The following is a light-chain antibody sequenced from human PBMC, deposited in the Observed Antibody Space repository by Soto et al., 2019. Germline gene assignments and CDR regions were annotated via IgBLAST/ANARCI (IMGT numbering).Light chain of an antibody. CDR1: SFNIGSNT. CDR2: SNN. CDR3: AAWDDSLNGPV. J-gene: IGLJ2*01. Sequence: QSVLTQPPSASGTPGQRVTISCSGSSFNIGSNTVNWYQQLPGTAPKLLIYSNNQRPSGVPDRFSGSKSGTSASLAISGLQSEDEADYYCAAWDDSLNGPVFSGGTKLTVL. V-gene: IGLV1-44*01.